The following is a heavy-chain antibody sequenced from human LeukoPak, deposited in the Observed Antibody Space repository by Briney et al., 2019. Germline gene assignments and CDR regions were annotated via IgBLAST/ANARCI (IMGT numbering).Heavy chain of an antibody. J-gene: IGHJ4*02. CDR3: ARQDGDGSYFFDS. CDR1: GYSFSIYW. Sequence: GESLKISRKGSGYSFSIYWIAWVRQMPGKGLEWMGIIYPGDSDTRYSPSFQGQVTISADKSISTAYLQWSSLKASDTAMYYCARQDGDGSYFFDSWGQGTLVTVSS. CDR2: IYPGDSDT. D-gene: IGHD5-24*01. V-gene: IGHV5-51*01.